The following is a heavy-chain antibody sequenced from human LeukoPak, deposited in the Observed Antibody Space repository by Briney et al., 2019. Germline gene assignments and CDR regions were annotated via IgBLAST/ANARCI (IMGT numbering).Heavy chain of an antibody. Sequence: PGGSLRLSCAASGFTFSSYWMSWVRQVPGKGLEWVANIKQDGSEKYYVDSVKGRFTISRDNAKNSLYLQMNSLRAEDTAVYYCARVPWDSSGYYFDYWGQGTLVTVSS. J-gene: IGHJ4*02. CDR1: GFTFSSYW. CDR2: IKQDGSEK. V-gene: IGHV3-7*03. CDR3: ARVPWDSSGYYFDY. D-gene: IGHD3-22*01.